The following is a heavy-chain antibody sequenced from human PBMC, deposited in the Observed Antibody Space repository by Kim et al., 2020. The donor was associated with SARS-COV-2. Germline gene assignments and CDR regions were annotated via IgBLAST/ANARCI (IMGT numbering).Heavy chain of an antibody. V-gene: IGHV4-59*01. Sequence: SETLSLTCTVSSDSISSYYWSWIRQLPGKGLEWLGYIYYSGSTDYNPSLKSRVTISWDTSKNQVSLDLTSVSAADTAVYYGTRSEGRGSWHQFDYWGQGMLVTVSS. CDR1: SDSISSYY. CDR2: IYYSGST. J-gene: IGHJ4*02. D-gene: IGHD6-13*01. CDR3: TRSEGRGSWHQFDY.